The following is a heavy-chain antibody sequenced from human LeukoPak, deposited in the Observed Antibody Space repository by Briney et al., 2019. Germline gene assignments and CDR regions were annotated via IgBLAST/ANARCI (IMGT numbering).Heavy chain of an antibody. CDR2: MKHDGSEQ. CDR1: GFIFTSNR. Sequence: GGSLRLSCAASGFIFTSNRMNWVRQAPGKGLEWVANMKHDGSEQIYVDSVKGRFTISRDNAKDSVYLQMNSLRAEDTAVYYCTRGLGEHGGVSDRWGQGTLVIVS. D-gene: IGHD3-16*01. V-gene: IGHV3-7*01. J-gene: IGHJ5*02. CDR3: TRGLGEHGGVSDR.